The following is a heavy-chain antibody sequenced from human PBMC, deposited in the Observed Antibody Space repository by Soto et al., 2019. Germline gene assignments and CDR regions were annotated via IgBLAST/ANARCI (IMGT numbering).Heavy chain of an antibody. CDR3: ARDLRLFGSSWSLSL. V-gene: IGHV1-3*01. CDR1: GYTFTSYA. J-gene: IGHJ4*02. D-gene: IGHD6-13*01. CDR2: INAGNGNT. Sequence: ASVKVSCKASGYTFTSYAMHWVRQAPWQRLEWMGWINAGNGNTKYSQKFQGRVTITRDTSASTAYMELSSLRSEDTAVYYCARDLRLFGSSWSLSLWGQGTLVTVSS.